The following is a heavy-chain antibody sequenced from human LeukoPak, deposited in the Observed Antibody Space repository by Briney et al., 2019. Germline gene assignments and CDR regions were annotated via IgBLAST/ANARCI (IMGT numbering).Heavy chain of an antibody. CDR3: ARRVNSDYDLRIFNY. J-gene: IGHJ4*02. CDR2: IDHSGST. CDR1: GGSFSGYY. D-gene: IGHD5-12*01. V-gene: IGHV4-34*01. Sequence: PSETLSLTCAVYGGSFSGYYWTWLRQPPGKGLEWIGEIDHSGSTNYNPSLKSRVTISVDTPKNQFSLDVTSVTAADTAVYYCARRVNSDYDLRIFNYWGQGTLVTVSS.